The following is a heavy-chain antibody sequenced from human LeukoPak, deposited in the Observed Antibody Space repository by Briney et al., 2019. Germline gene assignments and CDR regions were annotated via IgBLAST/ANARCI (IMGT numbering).Heavy chain of an antibody. CDR3: ARPRYCSGGSCYLYYYYYMDV. D-gene: IGHD2-15*01. J-gene: IGHJ6*03. CDR1: GGSISSGDHY. V-gene: IGHV4-30-4*08. CDR2: IYYSGST. Sequence: SETLSLTCTVSGGSISSGDHYWSWIRQAPGKGLEWIGYIYYSGSTYYNPSLKSRVTISVDTSKNQFSLKLSSVTAADTAVYYCARPRYCSGGSCYLYYYYYMDVWGKGTTVTVSS.